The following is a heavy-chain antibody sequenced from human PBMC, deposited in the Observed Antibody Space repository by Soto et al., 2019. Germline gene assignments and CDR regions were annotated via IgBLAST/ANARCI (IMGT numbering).Heavy chain of an antibody. D-gene: IGHD6-13*01. CDR2: ISWNSGSI. V-gene: IGHV3-9*01. CDR3: AKDKMYSSSWFDY. CDR1: GFTFDDYA. Sequence: EVQLVESGGGLVQPGRSLRLSCAASGFTFDDYAMHWVRQAPGKGLEWVSGISWNSGSIGYADSVKGRFTISRDNAKNSLYLQMNSLRAEDTALYYCAKDKMYSSSWFDYWGQGTLVTVSS. J-gene: IGHJ4*02.